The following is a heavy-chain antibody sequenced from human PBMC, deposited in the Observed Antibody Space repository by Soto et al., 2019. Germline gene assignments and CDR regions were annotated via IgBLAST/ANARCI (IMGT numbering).Heavy chain of an antibody. CDR1: GGTFSSYA. CDR2: IIPIFGTA. Sequence: SVKVSCKASGGTFSSYAISWVRQAPGQGLEWMGGIIPIFGTANYAQKFQGRVTITADESTSTAYMELSSLRSEDTAVYYCASREKRWLQFREFDYFDYWGQGTLVTVSS. CDR3: ASREKRWLQFREFDYFDY. J-gene: IGHJ4*02. D-gene: IGHD5-12*01. V-gene: IGHV1-69*13.